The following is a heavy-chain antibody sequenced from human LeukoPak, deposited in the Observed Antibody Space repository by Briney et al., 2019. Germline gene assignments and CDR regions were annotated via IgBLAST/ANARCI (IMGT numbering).Heavy chain of an antibody. Sequence: SETLSLTCTVSGGSISSYYWSWIRQPPGKGLEWIGYIYYSGSTNYNPSLKSRVTISVDTSKNQFSLKLSSVTAADTAVYYCARAPTYYYGSSGPYYFDYWGQGTLVTVSS. CDR1: GGSISSYY. V-gene: IGHV4-59*01. J-gene: IGHJ4*02. CDR3: ARAPTYYYGSSGPYYFDY. CDR2: IYYSGST. D-gene: IGHD3-22*01.